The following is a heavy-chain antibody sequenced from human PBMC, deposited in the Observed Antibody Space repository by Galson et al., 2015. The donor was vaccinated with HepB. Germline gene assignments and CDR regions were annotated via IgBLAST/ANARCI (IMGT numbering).Heavy chain of an antibody. CDR2: ISGSGGST. V-gene: IGHV3-23*01. D-gene: IGHD3-16*02. J-gene: IGHJ4*02. CDR3: AKDPYYDYVWGSYRN. Sequence: SLRLSCAASGFTFSSYAMSWVRQAPGKGLEWVSAISGSGGSTYYADSVKGRFTISRDNSKNTLYLQMNSLRAEDTAVYYCAKDPYYDYVWGSYRNWGQGTLVTVSS. CDR1: GFTFSSYA.